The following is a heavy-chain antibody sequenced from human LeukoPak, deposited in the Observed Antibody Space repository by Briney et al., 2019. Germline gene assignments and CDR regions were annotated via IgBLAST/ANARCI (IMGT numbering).Heavy chain of an antibody. Sequence: GESLKISCEASGYSFSSKWIGWVRQMPGKGLEWMGNIYPGDSDTRYSPSFQGQVTISADKSTSTAYLQWSSLKASDTAMYYCARPSAAGISSWGQGTLVTVSS. J-gene: IGHJ4*02. V-gene: IGHV5-51*01. D-gene: IGHD6-13*01. CDR2: IYPGDSDT. CDR1: GYSFSSKW. CDR3: ARPSAAGISS.